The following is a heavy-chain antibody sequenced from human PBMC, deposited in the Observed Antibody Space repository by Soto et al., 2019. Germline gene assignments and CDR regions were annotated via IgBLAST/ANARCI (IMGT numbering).Heavy chain of an antibody. V-gene: IGHV4-31*03. CDR1: GASISSGVYY. D-gene: IGHD3-22*01. J-gene: IGHJ4*02. CDR2: IESSGIT. Sequence: QVQLQESGPGLVKPSQTLSLSCTVSGASISSGVYYWTWIRQHPGKGLEWLGYIESSGITFFNPSLNSRIAISVDPSKSQFSLNLNSVTAADTAIYYCAGAANDYDSRGYRTSYFDYWGQGALVTVSS. CDR3: AGAANDYDSRGYRTSYFDY.